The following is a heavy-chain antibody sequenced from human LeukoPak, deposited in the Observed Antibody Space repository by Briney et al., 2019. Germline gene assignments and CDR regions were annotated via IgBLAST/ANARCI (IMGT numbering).Heavy chain of an antibody. CDR1: GGTFSSYA. Sequence: EASVKVSCKASGGTFSSYAISWVRQAPGQGLEWMGRIIPILGIANYAQKFQGRVTITADKSTSTAYMELSSLRSEDTAVYYCATGYSYGYLYAFDIWGQGTMVTVSS. D-gene: IGHD5-18*01. V-gene: IGHV1-69*04. J-gene: IGHJ3*02. CDR2: IIPILGIA. CDR3: ATGYSYGYLYAFDI.